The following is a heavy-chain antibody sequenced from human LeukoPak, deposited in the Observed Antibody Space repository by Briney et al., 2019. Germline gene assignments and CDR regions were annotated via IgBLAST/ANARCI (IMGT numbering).Heavy chain of an antibody. J-gene: IGHJ3*02. CDR3: ARDQGIVGARDAFDI. Sequence: SVKVSCKASGGTFSSYAISWVRQAPGQGLEWMGGIIPIFGTANYAQKFQGRVTITADESTSTAYMELSSLRSDDTAVYYCARDQGIVGARDAFDIWGQGTMVTVSS. CDR1: GGTFSSYA. CDR2: IIPIFGTA. V-gene: IGHV1-69*01. D-gene: IGHD1-26*01.